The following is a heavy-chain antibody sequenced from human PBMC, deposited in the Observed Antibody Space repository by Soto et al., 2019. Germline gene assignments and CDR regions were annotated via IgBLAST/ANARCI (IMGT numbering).Heavy chain of an antibody. CDR1: GGSINGYY. CDR3: ARVRTEYAGLDY. D-gene: IGHD2-2*01. Sequence: SETLSLTCSVSGGSINGYYWSWIRQPPGKGLEWIGYIYYSGSTNYNPSLESRVAISLDTSKNQFSLRLTSVTAADTAVYFRARVRTEYAGLDYWGQGTLVTVSS. V-gene: IGHV4-59*12. CDR2: IYYSGST. J-gene: IGHJ4*02.